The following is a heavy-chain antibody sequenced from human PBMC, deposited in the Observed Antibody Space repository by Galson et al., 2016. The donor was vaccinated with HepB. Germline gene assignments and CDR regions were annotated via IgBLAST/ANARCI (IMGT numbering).Heavy chain of an antibody. CDR1: GFSFTSSW. CDR3: GRLSRTLPDY. V-gene: IGHV3-7*01. D-gene: IGHD2/OR15-2a*01. CDR2: IRGDGTLT. J-gene: IGHJ4*02. Sequence: SLRLSCAASGFSFTSSWMSWVRQTPEKVLEWVAIIRGDGTLTNCLESVKGRFTISRDNAKSALYLQMNSLRAADTAVYYCGRLSRTLPDYWGQGTLVTVSS.